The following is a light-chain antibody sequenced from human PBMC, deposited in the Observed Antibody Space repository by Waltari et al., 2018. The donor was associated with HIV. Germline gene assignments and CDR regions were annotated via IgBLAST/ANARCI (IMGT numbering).Light chain of an antibody. CDR3: SSYTANETLV. CDR2: GVN. CDR1: SRDIGLYTY. J-gene: IGLJ2*01. Sequence: HSALTQPASVSGSPGQSISISCTGTSRDIGLYTYVSWYQQYPGKAPQVLIYGVNSRPLGISCRFSGSKSGNTASLTISGLQAEDEADYYCSSYTANETLVFGGGTKLTVL. V-gene: IGLV2-14*03.